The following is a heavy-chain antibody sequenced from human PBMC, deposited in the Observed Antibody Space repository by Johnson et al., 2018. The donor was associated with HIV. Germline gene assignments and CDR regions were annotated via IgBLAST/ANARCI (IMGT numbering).Heavy chain of an antibody. V-gene: IGHV3-30-3*01. Sequence: VQLVESGGNLIQPGGSLRLSCAASGFTFSSYAMHWVRQAPGTGLEWVALVSYDGRNQYHADSVKGRFTISRDNAKNSLYLQINSLRAEDTALYYCARALYYYDRGDAFDIWGQGTMVTVSS. J-gene: IGHJ3*02. CDR2: VSYDGRNQ. CDR3: ARALYYYDRGDAFDI. D-gene: IGHD3-22*01. CDR1: GFTFSSYA.